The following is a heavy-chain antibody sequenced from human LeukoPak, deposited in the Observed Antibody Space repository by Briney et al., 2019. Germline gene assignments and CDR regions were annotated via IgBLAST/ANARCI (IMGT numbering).Heavy chain of an antibody. V-gene: IGHV3-7*01. D-gene: IGHD6-13*01. J-gene: IGHJ3*02. Sequence: GGSLRLSRVASGCSSSNYWMTWVRQVPGRGLEWVANIKGDGSDIHYVDSVKGRFTMSRDNAKNSLYLQMDNLRAEDTAIYYCARDYSPSYGSIWYVAFDIWGQGTMVTVSS. CDR2: IKGDGSDI. CDR3: ARDYSPSYGSIWYVAFDI. CDR1: GCSSSNYW.